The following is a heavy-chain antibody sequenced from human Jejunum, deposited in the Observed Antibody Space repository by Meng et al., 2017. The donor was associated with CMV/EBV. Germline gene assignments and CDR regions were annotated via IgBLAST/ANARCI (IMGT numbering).Heavy chain of an antibody. D-gene: IGHD4-11*01. CDR3: ARGLTGPDYHYNAMDV. V-gene: IGHV4-39*07. CDR2: FYYTGRA. J-gene: IGHJ6*02. CDR1: SIRSSGHY. Sequence: SIRSSGHYWGWIRQPPGKGLEWIGSFYYTGRAYYNPSLRSRVTISEDTSKNQFSLRLTSVTAADTAVYYCARGLTGPDYHYNAMDVWGQGSTVTVSS.